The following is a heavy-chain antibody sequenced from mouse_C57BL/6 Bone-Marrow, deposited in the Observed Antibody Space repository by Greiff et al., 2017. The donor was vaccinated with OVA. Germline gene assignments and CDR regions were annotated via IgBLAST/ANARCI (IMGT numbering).Heavy chain of an antibody. D-gene: IGHD1-1*01. V-gene: IGHV6-6*01. CDR3: RYSHCDGGY. CDR1: GFTFSDAW. CDR2: IRNKANNPAT. Sequence: DVKLQESGGGLVQPGGSMTLSCAASGFTFSDAWMDWVRQSPEKGLEWVAEIRNKANNPATYYAESVKGRFTISRDDSKSSVYMQMNSVRAEDTGIYYGRYSHCDGGYWGQGTTLTVSS. J-gene: IGHJ2*01.